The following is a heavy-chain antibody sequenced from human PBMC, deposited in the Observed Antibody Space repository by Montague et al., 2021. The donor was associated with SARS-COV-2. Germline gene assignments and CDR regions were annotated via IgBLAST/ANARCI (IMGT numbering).Heavy chain of an antibody. D-gene: IGHD5-24*01. V-gene: IGHV4-59*01. Sequence: SETLSLTCTVSGGSINSYYWSWIRQPPGKGLEWIGYIYYRGSTNYNPSLETRVTISVDPSKNQFSLKMRSVTAADTAVYYCAREDRWNWFDPWGQGTLVIVSP. CDR2: IYYRGST. J-gene: IGHJ5*02. CDR1: GGSINSYY. CDR3: AREDRWNWFDP.